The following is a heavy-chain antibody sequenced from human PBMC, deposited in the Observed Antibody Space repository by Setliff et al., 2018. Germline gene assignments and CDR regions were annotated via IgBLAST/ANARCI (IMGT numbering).Heavy chain of an antibody. CDR1: GGSISSSNW. Sequence: SETLSLTCAVSGGSISSSNWWSWVRQPPGKGLEWIGEIYHSGSTNYNPSLKSRVTISVDKSKNQFSLKLSSVTAADTAVYYCARERRGPVAGTDSWGQGTLVTVSS. CDR2: IYHSGST. CDR3: ARERRGPVAGTDS. D-gene: IGHD6-19*01. J-gene: IGHJ5*01. V-gene: IGHV4-4*02.